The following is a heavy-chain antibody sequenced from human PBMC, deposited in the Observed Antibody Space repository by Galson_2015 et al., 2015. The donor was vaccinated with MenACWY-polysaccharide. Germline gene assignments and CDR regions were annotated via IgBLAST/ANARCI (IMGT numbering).Heavy chain of an antibody. Sequence: SLRLSCAASGIRFSRSGMHWVRQAPGKGLEWPAVIQYDGTNKVYADSEMGRFTTSRDNVRTTLYLEMNSLRAEDTAVYYCAREGSRIVFHAFDVWGQGTMVIVSS. CDR1: GIRFSRSG. J-gene: IGHJ3*01. D-gene: IGHD2-15*01. CDR3: AREGSRIVFHAFDV. V-gene: IGHV3-33*01. CDR2: IQYDGTNK.